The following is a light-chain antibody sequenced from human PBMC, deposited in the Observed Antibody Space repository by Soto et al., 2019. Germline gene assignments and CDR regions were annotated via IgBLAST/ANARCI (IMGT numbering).Light chain of an antibody. CDR1: QSVDSN. CDR3: QQYHNWPLT. CDR2: GAS. V-gene: IGKV3-15*01. Sequence: EIVMTQSPATLSVSPGERATLSCRASQSVDSNLAWYQQKPGQAPRLLIYGASTWATGIPARFSGGGSGTEFTLTISSLQSEDFALYYCQQYHNWPLTFGGGTKVEI. J-gene: IGKJ4*01.